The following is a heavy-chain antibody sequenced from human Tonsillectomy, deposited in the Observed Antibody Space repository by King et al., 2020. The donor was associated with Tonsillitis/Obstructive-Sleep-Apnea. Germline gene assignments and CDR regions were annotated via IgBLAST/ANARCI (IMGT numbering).Heavy chain of an antibody. CDR2: ISGRGGST. Sequence: QLVQSGGGLVQPGGSLRLSCAASGFTFSSYAMSWVRQSPGKGLEWVSAISGRGGSTYYVDSVKGRFTISSDNSKNTVYVQMNSLRAEDTAVYYCAKGYYDSSGFYVYYFDFWGQGTLVSVSS. J-gene: IGHJ4*02. CDR1: GFTFSSYA. V-gene: IGHV3-23*04. CDR3: AKGYYDSSGFYVYYFDF. D-gene: IGHD3-22*01.